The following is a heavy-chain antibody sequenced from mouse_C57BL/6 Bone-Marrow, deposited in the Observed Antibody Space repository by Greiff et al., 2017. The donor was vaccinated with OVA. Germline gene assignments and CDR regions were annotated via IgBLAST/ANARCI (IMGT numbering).Heavy chain of an antibody. Sequence: VQLQQSGAELVKPGASVKMSCKASGYTFTTYPIEWMKQNHGKSLEWIGNFHPYNDDTKYNEKFKGKATLTVEKSSSTVYLELSRVTSDDSAVYYCARGTSYYSNLYAMDYWGQGTSVTVSS. J-gene: IGHJ4*01. CDR1: GYTFTTYP. CDR2: FHPYNDDT. D-gene: IGHD2-5*01. V-gene: IGHV1-47*01. CDR3: ARGTSYYSNLYAMDY.